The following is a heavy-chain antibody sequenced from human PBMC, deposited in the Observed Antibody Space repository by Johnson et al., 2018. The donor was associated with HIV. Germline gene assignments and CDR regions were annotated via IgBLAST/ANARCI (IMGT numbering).Heavy chain of an antibody. CDR3: AKGKYSGSYYTANDAFDI. Sequence: VQLVESGGGLVQPGGSLRLSCAASGFTFSSYAMHWVRQAPGKGLEYVSAISSNGGSTYYANSVKGRFTISRDNSKNTLYLQMNSLRAEDTAVYYCAKGKYSGSYYTANDAFDIWGQGTMVTVSS. CDR2: ISSNGGST. D-gene: IGHD1-26*01. J-gene: IGHJ3*02. V-gene: IGHV3-64*01. CDR1: GFTFSSYA.